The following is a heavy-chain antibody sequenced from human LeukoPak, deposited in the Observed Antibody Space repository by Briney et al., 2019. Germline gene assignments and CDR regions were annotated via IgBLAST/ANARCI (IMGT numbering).Heavy chain of an antibody. Sequence: SGPTLVKPTQTLTLTCTFSGFSLSTRGVGVGWLRQPPGKALEWLGIIYWDDDKRFSPSLTSRLTISKDTSKNLVVLTMTNLDPVDTATYYCTHTEVTRHAFDIWGQGTMVTVSS. J-gene: IGHJ3*02. CDR1: GFSLSTRGVG. CDR3: THTEVTRHAFDI. V-gene: IGHV2-5*02. D-gene: IGHD2-21*02. CDR2: IYWDDDK.